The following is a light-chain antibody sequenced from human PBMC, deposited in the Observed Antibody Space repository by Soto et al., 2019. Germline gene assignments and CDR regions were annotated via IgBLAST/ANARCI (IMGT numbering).Light chain of an antibody. CDR2: YDD. V-gene: IGLV1-36*01. J-gene: IGLJ2*01. CDR3: AAWDDILNGLV. CDR1: SSNIGNNA. Sequence: QSVLTQPPSVSEAPRQRVTISCSGSSSNIGNNAVNWYQQLPGKAPKLLIYYDDLLPSGVSDRFSGSKSGTSASLAISGLQSEDEADYYCAAWDDILNGLVFGGGTKLTV.